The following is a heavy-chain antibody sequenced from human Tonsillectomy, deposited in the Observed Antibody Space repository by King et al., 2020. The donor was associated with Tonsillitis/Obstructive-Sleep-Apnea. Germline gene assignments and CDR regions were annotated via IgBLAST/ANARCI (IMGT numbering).Heavy chain of an antibody. CDR2: ISSSSSYT. D-gene: IGHD4-23*01. J-gene: IGHJ3*02. V-gene: IGHV3-11*05. CDR3: ARSPYYGGNSQDAFDI. CDR1: GFTFSDYY. Sequence: VQLVESGGGLVKPGGSLRLSCAASGFTFSDYYMSWIRQAPGKGLEWVSYISSSSSYTNYADSVKGRFTISRDNAKNSLYLQMNSLRAEDTAVYYCARSPYYGGNSQDAFDIWGQGTMVTVSS.